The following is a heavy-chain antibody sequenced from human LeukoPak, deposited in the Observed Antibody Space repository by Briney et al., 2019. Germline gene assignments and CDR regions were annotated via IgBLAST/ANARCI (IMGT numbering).Heavy chain of an antibody. CDR2: IIPIFGTA. Sequence: GASVKVSCTASGGTFSSYAISWVRQAPGQGLEWMGGIIPIFGTANYAQKFQGRVTITADESTSTAYMELSSLRSEDTAVYYCARINDFWSGPTLDVWGQGTTVTVSS. CDR1: GGTFSSYA. J-gene: IGHJ6*02. V-gene: IGHV1-69*13. D-gene: IGHD3-3*01. CDR3: ARINDFWSGPTLDV.